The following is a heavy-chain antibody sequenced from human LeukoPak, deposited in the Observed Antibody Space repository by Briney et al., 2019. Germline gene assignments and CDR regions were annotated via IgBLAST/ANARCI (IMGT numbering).Heavy chain of an antibody. D-gene: IGHD3-22*01. CDR1: GYTFTSYG. J-gene: IGHJ3*02. V-gene: IGHV1-18*01. Sequence: ASVKVSCKASGYTFTSYGISWVRQAPGQGLEWMGWIGAYNGNTNYAQKLQGRVTMTTDTSTGTAYMELRSLRSDDTAVYYCAIVSYYYDSSGYGAFDIWGQGTMVTVSS. CDR2: IGAYNGNT. CDR3: AIVSYYYDSSGYGAFDI.